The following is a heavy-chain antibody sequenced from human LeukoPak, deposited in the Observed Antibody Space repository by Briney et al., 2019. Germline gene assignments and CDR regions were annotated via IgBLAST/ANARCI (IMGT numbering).Heavy chain of an antibody. CDR3: AASAGFWSGYYMVY. Sequence: SVKVSCKASGFTFTSSAVQWVRQARGQRLEWIGWIVVGSGNTNYAQKFQERVTITRDMSTSTAYMELSSLGSEDTAVYYCAASAGFWSGYYMVYWGQGTLVTVSS. D-gene: IGHD3-3*01. J-gene: IGHJ4*02. CDR2: IVVGSGNT. CDR1: GFTFTSSA. V-gene: IGHV1-58*01.